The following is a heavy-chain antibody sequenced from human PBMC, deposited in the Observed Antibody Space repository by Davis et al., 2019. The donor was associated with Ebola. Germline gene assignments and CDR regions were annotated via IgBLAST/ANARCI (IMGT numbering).Heavy chain of an antibody. D-gene: IGHD2-15*01. V-gene: IGHV4-39*01. J-gene: IGHJ4*02. CDR2: IYYSGST. Sequence: MPSETLSLTCSVSGVSITNSQYYWALIRQPPGKGLEWIGSIYYSGSTYYNPSLKSRVTMSVDPSKSQFSLSLTSVTAADTAVYYCATLGRFCRGGICYSFDSWGQGTLVTVSS. CDR3: ATLGRFCRGGICYSFDS. CDR1: GVSITNSQYY.